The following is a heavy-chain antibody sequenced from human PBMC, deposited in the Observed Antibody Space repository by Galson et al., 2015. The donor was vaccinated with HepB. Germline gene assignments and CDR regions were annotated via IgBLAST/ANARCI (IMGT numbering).Heavy chain of an antibody. Sequence: SLRLSCAASTFTFSTYAMSWVRQAPGKGLEWVSAISGSGDRAYYSDSVRGRFSISRDNSKNTLYLQMNSLRVEDTALYYCAKDSYGDSAYPGAYYFGYWGQGTLVTVSS. D-gene: IGHD4-17*01. CDR2: ISGSGDRA. CDR3: AKDSYGDSAYPGAYYFGY. V-gene: IGHV3-23*01. CDR1: TFTFSTYA. J-gene: IGHJ4*02.